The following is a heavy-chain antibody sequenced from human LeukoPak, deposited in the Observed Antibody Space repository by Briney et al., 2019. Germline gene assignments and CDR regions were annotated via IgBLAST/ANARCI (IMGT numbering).Heavy chain of an antibody. CDR1: GFTFSSYA. D-gene: IGHD6-13*01. CDR2: ISYDGSNK. V-gene: IGHV3-30-3*01. J-gene: IGHJ4*02. Sequence: GGSLRLSCAASGFTFSSYAMHWVRQAPGKGLEWVAVISYDGSNKYYADSVKGRFTISRGNSKNTLYLQMNSLRAEDTAVYYCARSPQEQLEYYFDYWGQGTLVTVSS. CDR3: ARSPQEQLEYYFDY.